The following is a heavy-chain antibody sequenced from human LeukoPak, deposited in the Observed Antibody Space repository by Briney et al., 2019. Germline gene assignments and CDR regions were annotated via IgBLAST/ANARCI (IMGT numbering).Heavy chain of an antibody. V-gene: IGHV1-2*06. CDR2: INPNSGGT. Sequence: ASVKVSCKASGYTFTGYYMHWVRQAPGQGLEWMGRINPNSGGTNYAQKLQGRVTMTRDTSIGTAYMELSRLRSDDTAVYYCARGVRASGSSAVLFDYWGQGTLVTVSS. J-gene: IGHJ4*02. D-gene: IGHD6-6*01. CDR3: ARGVRASGSSAVLFDY. CDR1: GYTFTGYY.